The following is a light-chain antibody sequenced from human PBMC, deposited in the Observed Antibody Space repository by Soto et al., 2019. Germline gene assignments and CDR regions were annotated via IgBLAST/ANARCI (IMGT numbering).Light chain of an antibody. V-gene: IGKV2-30*01. CDR2: KVS. J-gene: IGKJ2*01. CDR1: QSLLYSNGNTY. CDR3: MQGTHRPVT. Sequence: DVVMTQSPLSLSVTLGQPASISCSSSQSLLYSNGNTYLNWFQQRPGQPPRRLIYKVSNRDSGVPDRLSGSGSGTDFTLKISRVEAEDVGLYYCMQGTHRPVTFGQGTKLEIK.